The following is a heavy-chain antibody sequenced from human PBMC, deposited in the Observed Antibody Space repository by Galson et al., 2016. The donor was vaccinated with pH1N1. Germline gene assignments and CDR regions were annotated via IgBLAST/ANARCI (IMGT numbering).Heavy chain of an antibody. J-gene: IGHJ6*03. CDR1: GYNFTRHW. CDR2: IFPGDSDT. Sequence: QSGAEVKKPGESLKISCKGSGYNFTRHWIGWVRQMPGKGLEWMGIIFPGDSDTTYSPSFQGQVTISADTSIRTTYLQWSSLKASDTAIYYCARHVALDSPVEYYHIDVWGKGTTVIVSS. V-gene: IGHV5-51*01. CDR3: ARHVALDSPVEYYHIDV. D-gene: IGHD1-1*01.